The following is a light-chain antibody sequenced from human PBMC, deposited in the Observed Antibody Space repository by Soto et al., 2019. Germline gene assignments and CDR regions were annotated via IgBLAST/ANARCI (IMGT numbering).Light chain of an antibody. J-gene: IGKJ2*01. Sequence: DIQMTQSPSTLSASVGDRVTITCRASQSISSWLAWYQQKPGKAPKLLIYKASSLESGVPSRFSGSGSGTEFTLTISSLQPDDFATFYCQQYNSYPYTFGQGTKLEIK. CDR1: QSISSW. CDR3: QQYNSYPYT. V-gene: IGKV1-5*03. CDR2: KAS.